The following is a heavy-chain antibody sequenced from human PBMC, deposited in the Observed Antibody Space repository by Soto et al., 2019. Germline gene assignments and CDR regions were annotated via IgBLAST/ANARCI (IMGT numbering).Heavy chain of an antibody. CDR3: AKENTFADY. Sequence: QVQLVESGGGVVQPGRSLRLSCAASGFTLSSDGMHWVRQAPGKGLEWVAVLSHDGSNKFYAVSVEGRFTISRDDSKNTLYLQMNSLRAEDTAMYYCAKENTFADYWGQGTLVTVSP. D-gene: IGHD2-2*02. J-gene: IGHJ4*02. CDR2: LSHDGSNK. CDR1: GFTLSSDG. V-gene: IGHV3-30*18.